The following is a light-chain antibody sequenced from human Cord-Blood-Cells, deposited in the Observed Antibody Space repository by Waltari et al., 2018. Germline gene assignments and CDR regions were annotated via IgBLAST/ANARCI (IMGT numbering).Light chain of an antibody. Sequence: AIRMTQSPSSLSASTGDRVTITCRASQGISSYLAWYQQKPGKAPKLLIYAASTLQSGVPSRFSGIGSGTDCTLTISCLQAEDFATYYYQQYYSYPRTFGQGTKVEIK. CDR2: AAS. CDR3: QQYYSYPRT. CDR1: QGISSY. J-gene: IGKJ1*01. V-gene: IGKV1-8*01.